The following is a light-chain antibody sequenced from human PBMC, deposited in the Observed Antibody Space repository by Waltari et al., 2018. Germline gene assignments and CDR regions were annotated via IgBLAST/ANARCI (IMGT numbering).Light chain of an antibody. CDR2: EVT. CDR1: SSDVGGYNY. J-gene: IGLJ2*01. CDR3: SSYAGRNNFVV. V-gene: IGLV2-8*01. Sequence: QSALTQPPSASGSPGQSVTISCTGTSSDVGGYNYVSWYQQHPGKAPKLMIYEVTKRPSGVPDRFSGSKYGDTASLTVSGLQVDDEADYYCSSYAGRNNFVVFGGGTKLTVL.